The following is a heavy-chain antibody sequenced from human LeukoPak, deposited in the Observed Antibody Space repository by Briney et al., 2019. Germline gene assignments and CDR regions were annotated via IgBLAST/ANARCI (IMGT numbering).Heavy chain of an antibody. CDR3: ARDPGPWKAAAGEDWFDP. V-gene: IGHV3-11*01. J-gene: IGHJ5*02. D-gene: IGHD6-13*01. CDR2: ISSSGSTI. Sequence: PGGSLRLSCAASGFTFSDYYMSWIRQAPGKGLEWVSYISSSGSTIYYADSVKGRFTISRDNAKNSLYLQMNSLRTEDTAVYYCARDPGPWKAAAGEDWFDPWGQGTLVTVSS. CDR1: GFTFSDYY.